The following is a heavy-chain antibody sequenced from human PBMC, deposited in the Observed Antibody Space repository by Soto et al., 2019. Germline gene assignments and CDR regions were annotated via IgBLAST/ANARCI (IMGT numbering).Heavy chain of an antibody. CDR1: GFTFSSYS. J-gene: IGHJ6*02. Sequence: PGGSLRLSCAASGFTFSSYSMNWVRQAPGKGLEWVSSISSSSSYIYYADSVEGRFTISRDNAKNSLYLQMNSLRAEDTAVYYCARDKTYCGGDCYSLVVDDYYGMDVWGQGTTVTVSS. CDR2: ISSSSSYI. V-gene: IGHV3-21*01. D-gene: IGHD2-21*02. CDR3: ARDKTYCGGDCYSLVVDDYYGMDV.